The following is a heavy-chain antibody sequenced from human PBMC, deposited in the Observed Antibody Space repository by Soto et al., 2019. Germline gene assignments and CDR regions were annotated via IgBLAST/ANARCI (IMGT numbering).Heavy chain of an antibody. J-gene: IGHJ6*02. CDR1: VFTLITYT. Sequence: PGWSLRLSCASSVFTLITYTMHWVRQAPGKGLEWVALMSFDGSQKYNADSVKGRFTISRDNSKNTLYLLMNSLRAEDTAVYYCAREGCFNFSCSAEYGSHAMDVWGQGTTVTVSS. D-gene: IGHD6-6*01. CDR2: MSFDGSQK. V-gene: IGHV3-30-3*01. CDR3: AREGCFNFSCSAEYGSHAMDV.